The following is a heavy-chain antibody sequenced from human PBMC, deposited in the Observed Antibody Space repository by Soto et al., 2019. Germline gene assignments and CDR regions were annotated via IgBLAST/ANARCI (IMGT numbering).Heavy chain of an antibody. CDR2: ISGGGGST. CDR3: AKGGSSWYDY. CDR1: GFTFSSYA. V-gene: IGHV3-23*01. J-gene: IGHJ4*02. D-gene: IGHD6-13*01. Sequence: TGGSLRLSCAASGFTFSSYAMSWVRQAPGKGLEWVSAISGGGGSTYYADSVKGRFTISRDNSKNTLYLQMNSLRAEDTAVYYCAKGGSSWYDYWGQGTLVTSPQ.